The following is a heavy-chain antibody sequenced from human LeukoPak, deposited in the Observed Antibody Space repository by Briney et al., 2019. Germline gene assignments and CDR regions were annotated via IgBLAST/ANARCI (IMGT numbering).Heavy chain of an antibody. J-gene: IGHJ4*02. Sequence: GGALRLSCAASGFTFSSYSMNWVRQAPGKGLEWVSSISSSSSYIYYADSVKGRFTISRDNAKNSLYLQMNSLRAEDTAVYYCARDANYYGSGRTLDYWGQGTLVTVSS. CDR2: ISSSSSYI. CDR3: ARDANYYGSGRTLDY. CDR1: GFTFSSYS. V-gene: IGHV3-21*01. D-gene: IGHD3-10*01.